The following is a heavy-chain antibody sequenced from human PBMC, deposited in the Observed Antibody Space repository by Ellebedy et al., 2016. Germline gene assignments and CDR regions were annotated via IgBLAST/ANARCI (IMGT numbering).Heavy chain of an antibody. D-gene: IGHD6-6*01. CDR1: GGSVSSGSYY. V-gene: IGHV4-61*01. J-gene: IGHJ4*02. CDR3: ARLVAAHTMARD. CDR2: IYYSGST. Sequence: SETLSLTXTVSGGSVSSGSYYWSWIRQPPGKGLEWIGYIYYSGSTHYNPSLKSRASISVDTSKNQFSLKLSSVTAADTAVYYCARLVAAHTMARDWGPGTLVTVSS.